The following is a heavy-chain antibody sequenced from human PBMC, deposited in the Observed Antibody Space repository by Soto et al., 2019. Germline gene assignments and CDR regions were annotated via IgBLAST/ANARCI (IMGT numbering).Heavy chain of an antibody. CDR2: IIPIFGTA. D-gene: IGHD2-8*02. V-gene: IGHV1-69*01. CDR1: GGTFSSYA. Sequence: QVQLVQSGAEVKKPGSSVKVSCKASGGTFSSYAITWVRQAPGQGLEWMGGIIPIFGTAHYAQKFQGRVTITAHETTSAAYMALSSLRSEDTAVYYCAGAGAYGPNPENDDYYYDMDVWGQGTTVTFSS. CDR3: AGAGAYGPNPENDDYYYDMDV. J-gene: IGHJ6*02.